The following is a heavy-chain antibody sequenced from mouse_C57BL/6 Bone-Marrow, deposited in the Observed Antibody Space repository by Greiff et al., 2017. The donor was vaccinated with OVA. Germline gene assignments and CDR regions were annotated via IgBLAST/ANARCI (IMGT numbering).Heavy chain of an antibody. D-gene: IGHD2-5*01. CDR2: ISDGGSYT. V-gene: IGHV5-4*01. CDR1: GFTFSSYA. J-gene: IGHJ3*01. Sequence: EVQLVESGGGLVKPGGSLKLSCAASGFTFSSYAMSWVRQTPEKRLEWVATISDGGSYTYYPDNVKGRFTISRDNAKNNLYLQMSHLKSEDTAMYYCAREGSNYPFAYWGQGTLVTVSA. CDR3: AREGSNYPFAY.